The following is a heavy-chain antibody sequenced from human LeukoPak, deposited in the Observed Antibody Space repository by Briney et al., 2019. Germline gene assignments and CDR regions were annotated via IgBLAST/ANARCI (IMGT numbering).Heavy chain of an antibody. CDR3: ARDFGDYVWGSYRLRELLDY. V-gene: IGHV1-18*01. J-gene: IGHJ4*02. D-gene: IGHD3-16*02. Sequence: ASVKVSCKASGYTFTSYGISWVRQAPGQGLEWMGWISAYNGNTNYAQKLQGRVTMTTDTSTSTAYMELRSLRSDNTAVYYCARDFGDYVWGSYRLRELLDYWGQGTPVTVSS. CDR2: ISAYNGNT. CDR1: GYTFTSYG.